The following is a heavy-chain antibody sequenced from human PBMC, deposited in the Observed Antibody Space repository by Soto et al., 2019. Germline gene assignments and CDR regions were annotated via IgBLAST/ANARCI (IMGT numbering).Heavy chain of an antibody. CDR1: GNTFTYRY. J-gene: IGHJ4*02. D-gene: IGHD1-26*01. CDR3: ASGGAGSGPFTWELPDH. V-gene: IGHV1-45*02. CDR2: ITPFNGDV. Sequence: QMQLVQSGAEVKKTGSSVTVSCKALGNTFTYRYLHWVRQAPGQALEWMGWITPFNGDVHYAQKFQERVTITRDTSINTAYMRMSSLRSEDTATYYCASGGAGSGPFTWELPDHWGQGTRVTVSS.